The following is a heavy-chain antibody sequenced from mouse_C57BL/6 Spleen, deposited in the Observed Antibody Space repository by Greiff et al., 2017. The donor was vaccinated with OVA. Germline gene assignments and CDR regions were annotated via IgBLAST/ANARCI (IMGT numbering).Heavy chain of an antibody. V-gene: IGHV5-17*01. D-gene: IGHD2-3*01. J-gene: IGHJ1*03. CDR1: GFTFSDYG. Sequence: EVQGVESGGGLVKPGGSLKLSCAASGFTFSDYGMHWVRQAPEKGLEWVAYISSGSSTIYYADTVKGRFTISRDNAKNTLFLQMTSLRSEDTAMYYCARGGDGYYGWYFDVWGTGTTVTVSS. CDR2: ISSGSSTI. CDR3: ARGGDGYYGWYFDV.